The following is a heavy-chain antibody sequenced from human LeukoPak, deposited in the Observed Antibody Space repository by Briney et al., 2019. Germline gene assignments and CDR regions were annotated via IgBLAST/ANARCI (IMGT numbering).Heavy chain of an antibody. CDR2: ISGSGGST. Sequence: GGSLRLSCAASGFTFSSYAMSWVRQAPGKGLEWVSAISGSGGSTYYADSVKGRFTISRDNSKNTLYLQMNSLRAEGPAVYNWATESYYYDSSGYYFVYWRQGTLVTVSS. D-gene: IGHD3-22*01. CDR3: ATESYYYDSSGYYFVY. CDR1: GFTFSSYA. J-gene: IGHJ4*02. V-gene: IGHV3-23*01.